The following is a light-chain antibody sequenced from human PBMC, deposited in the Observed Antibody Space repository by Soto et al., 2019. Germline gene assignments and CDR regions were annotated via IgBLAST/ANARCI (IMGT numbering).Light chain of an antibody. CDR1: QSVSSSY. CDR2: GAS. CDR3: QHYGSSPLT. J-gene: IGKJ4*01. Sequence: EIVLTQSPGTLSLSPGERATLSCRASQSVSSSYLAWYQQKPSQAPRLLIYGASSSATGIPDRFSGSGSGTDFTLNISTLQPEDCAVYYCQHYGSSPLTFGGGTKVEIK. V-gene: IGKV3-20*01.